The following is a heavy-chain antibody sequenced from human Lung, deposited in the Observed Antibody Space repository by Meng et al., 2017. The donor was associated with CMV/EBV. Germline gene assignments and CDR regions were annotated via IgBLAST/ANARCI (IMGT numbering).Heavy chain of an antibody. CDR3: ASFDHIPRRNYFDY. CDR2: IHHSGSA. CDR1: VGVRSSGNYY. D-gene: IGHD2-21*01. J-gene: IGHJ4*02. V-gene: IGHV4-30-4*01. Sequence: HVPWEGACRVLVGPSTIRSPTCQVAVGVRSSGNYYLSWIRKPPVKALEWIGYIHHSGSAYYNQSLKSRVSISVDKSKNQFSLNLNSVTAADTAVYYCASFDHIPRRNYFDYWDQGTLVTVSS.